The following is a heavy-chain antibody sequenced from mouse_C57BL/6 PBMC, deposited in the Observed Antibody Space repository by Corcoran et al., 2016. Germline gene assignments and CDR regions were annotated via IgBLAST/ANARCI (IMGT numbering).Heavy chain of an antibody. Sequence: EVQLQQSGPELVKPGASVKISCKASGYTFTDYYMNWVKQSHGKSLEWIGDINPNNGGTSYNQKFKGKATLTVDKSSSTAYMELRSLTSEDSAVYYCARSDYGSSYLFAYWGQGTLVTVSA. CDR2: INPNNGGT. CDR3: ARSDYGSSYLFAY. CDR1: GYTFTDYY. D-gene: IGHD1-1*01. V-gene: IGHV1-26*01. J-gene: IGHJ3*01.